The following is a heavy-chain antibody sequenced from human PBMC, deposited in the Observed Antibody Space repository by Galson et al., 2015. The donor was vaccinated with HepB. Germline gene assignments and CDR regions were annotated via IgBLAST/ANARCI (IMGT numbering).Heavy chain of an antibody. V-gene: IGHV3-30*14. CDR2: ISFDGNDK. Sequence: SLRLSCAASGFTFSNYSMHWVRQAPGKGLEWVASISFDGNDKYCSDSVKGRLTISRDNSRNILYLQVNSLRPDDAAVYYCARDQGHLTLFYFYYGLDVWGQGTTVTVSS. CDR1: GFTFSNYS. D-gene: IGHD3-3*01. J-gene: IGHJ6*02. CDR3: ARDQGHLTLFYFYYGLDV.